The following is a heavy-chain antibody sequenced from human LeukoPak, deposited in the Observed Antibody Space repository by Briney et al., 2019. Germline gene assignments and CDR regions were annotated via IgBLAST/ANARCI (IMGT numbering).Heavy chain of an antibody. Sequence: GGSLRLSCAASGFTFGNYAMSWVRQAPGKGLEWVSAISGSGGSTYYADSVKGRFTISRDNSKNTLYLQMNSLRAEDTAVYYCAKGSSSSWFDPWGQGTLVTVSS. D-gene: IGHD6-13*01. CDR1: GFTFGNYA. V-gene: IGHV3-23*01. CDR3: AKGSSSSWFDP. CDR2: ISGSGGST. J-gene: IGHJ5*02.